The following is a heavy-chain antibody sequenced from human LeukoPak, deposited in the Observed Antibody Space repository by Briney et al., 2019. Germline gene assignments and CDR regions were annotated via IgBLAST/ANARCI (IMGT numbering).Heavy chain of an antibody. CDR2: INPNSGGA. J-gene: IGHJ4*02. V-gene: IGHV1-2*06. D-gene: IGHD2-2*01. Sequence: ASAKVSCKASGYTFTDYYMHWVRQAPGQGLERMGRINPNSGGANYAQNFQGRVTMTRDTSISTAYMELSRLRSDDTAVYYCARDRVGCSSSMSCLFDYWGQGTLVTVSS. CDR1: GYTFTDYY. CDR3: ARDRVGCSSSMSCLFDY.